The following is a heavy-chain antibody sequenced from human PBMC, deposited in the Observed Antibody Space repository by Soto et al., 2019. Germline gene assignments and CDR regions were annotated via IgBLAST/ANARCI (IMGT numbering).Heavy chain of an antibody. CDR3: ARGKWEMTTVITWQGMDV. CDR2: ISSSSSYI. J-gene: IGHJ6*02. Sequence: PGGSLRLSCGASGFTFRSYSMNWVRQAPGKGLEWVSSISSSSSYIYYADSVKGRFTISRDNAKNSLYLQMNSLRAEDTAVYYCARGKWEMTTVITWQGMDVWGQGTTVTVSS. D-gene: IGHD4-17*01. CDR1: GFTFRSYS. V-gene: IGHV3-21*01.